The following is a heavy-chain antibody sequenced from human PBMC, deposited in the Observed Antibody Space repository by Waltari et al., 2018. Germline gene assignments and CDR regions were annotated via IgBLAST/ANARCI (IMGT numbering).Heavy chain of an antibody. CDR1: GFTFNHYS. J-gene: IGHJ5*02. V-gene: IGHV3-23*01. Sequence: EVQLLESGGGLVQPGGSLRLSCAASGFTFNHYSMMWVRQAPGKGLEWIASLSGGAEGAYYADSGRGRFTISRDNSQNTLFLQMSGLRVDDSGTYYCARGRASGLVDWFDPWGRGTLVTVSS. CDR3: ARGRASGLVDWFDP. CDR2: LSGGAEGA. D-gene: IGHD6-6*01.